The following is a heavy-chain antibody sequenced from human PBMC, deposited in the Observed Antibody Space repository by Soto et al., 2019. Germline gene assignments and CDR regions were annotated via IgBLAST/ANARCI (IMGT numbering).Heavy chain of an antibody. CDR1: GYTFTSYY. Sequence: QVQLVQSGAEVKKPGASVKVSCKASGYTFTSYYMHWVRQAPGQGLEWMGLINPSGGSTTYAQKFQGRVIMTRAMSTSTVYMELSSLSSEDTAVYYCTARKSYLGSDYWGQGTLVTVSS. CDR2: INPSGGST. J-gene: IGHJ4*02. D-gene: IGHD3-3*02. CDR3: TARKSYLGSDY. V-gene: IGHV1-46*01.